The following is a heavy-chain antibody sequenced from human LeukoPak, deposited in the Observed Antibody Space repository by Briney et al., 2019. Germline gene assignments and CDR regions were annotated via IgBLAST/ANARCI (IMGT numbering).Heavy chain of an antibody. CDR1: GGSISSGGYY. V-gene: IGHV4-39*07. CDR3: ARGSSDSTFPGTFQVPHPDY. D-gene: IGHD3-16*01. CDR2: INHSGST. Sequence: PSETLSLTCTVSGGSISSGGYYWSWIRQPPGKGLEWIGEINHSGSTNYNPSLKSRVTISVDTSKNQFSLKLSSVTAADTAVYYCARGSSDSTFPGTFQVPHPDYWGQGTLVTVSS. J-gene: IGHJ4*02.